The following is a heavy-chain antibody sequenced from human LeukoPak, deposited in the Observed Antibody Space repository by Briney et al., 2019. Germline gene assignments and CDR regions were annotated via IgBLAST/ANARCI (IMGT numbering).Heavy chain of an antibody. D-gene: IGHD3-22*01. CDR2: IKQDGSEK. Sequence: GGSLRLSCAASGFTFSSYWMSWVRQAPGKGPEWVANIKQDGSEKYYVDSVKGRFTISRDNAKNSLYLQMNSLRAEDTAVYYCARERTYYYDSSGYLDYWGQGTLVTVSS. V-gene: IGHV3-7*01. CDR3: ARERTYYYDSSGYLDY. J-gene: IGHJ4*02. CDR1: GFTFSSYW.